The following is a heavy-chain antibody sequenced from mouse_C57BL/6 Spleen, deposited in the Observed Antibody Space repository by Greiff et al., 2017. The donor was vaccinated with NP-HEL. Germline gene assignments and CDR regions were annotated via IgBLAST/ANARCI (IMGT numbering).Heavy chain of an antibody. CDR2: IYPSDSET. Sequence: QVQLQQPGAELVRPGSSVKLSCKASGYTFTSYWMDWVKQRPGQGLEWIGNIYPSDSETHYNQKFKDKATLTVDKSSSTAYMQLSSLTSEDSAVYYGARRTTVVYYCAMDYWGQGTSVTVSS. D-gene: IGHD1-1*01. V-gene: IGHV1-61*01. CDR3: ARRTTVVYYCAMDY. J-gene: IGHJ4*01. CDR1: GYTFTSYW.